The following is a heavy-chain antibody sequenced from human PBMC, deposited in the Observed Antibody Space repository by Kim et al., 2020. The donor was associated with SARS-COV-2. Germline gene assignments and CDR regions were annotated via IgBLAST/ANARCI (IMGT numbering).Heavy chain of an antibody. CDR2: T. V-gene: IGHV4-34*01. CDR3: ARVRGYRGMDV. D-gene: IGHD5-18*01. J-gene: IGHJ6*02. Sequence: TNYNPSLKSRVTISVDTSKNQFSLKLSSVTAADTAVYYCARVRGYRGMDVWGQGTTVTVSS.